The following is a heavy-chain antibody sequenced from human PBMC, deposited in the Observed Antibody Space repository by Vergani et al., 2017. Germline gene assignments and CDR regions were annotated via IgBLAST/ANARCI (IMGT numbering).Heavy chain of an antibody. D-gene: IGHD6-19*01. V-gene: IGHV4-39*01. CDR1: ADSISSGSYY. J-gene: IGHJ4*02. CDR3: ARQRPVSGWSPGDFDD. CDR2: IYYSGIT. Sequence: QLQLQQSGPGLVKPSETLFLTCTVSADSISSGSYYCGWIRQPPGKILVGVGRIYYSGITYYNPSLKSRVAISVDTSKNQFSLKVTSVTAADTAVYFCARQRPVSGWSPGDFDDWGQGILVTVSS.